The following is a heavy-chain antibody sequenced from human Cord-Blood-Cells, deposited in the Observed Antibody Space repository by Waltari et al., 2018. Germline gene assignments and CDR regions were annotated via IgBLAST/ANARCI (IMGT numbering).Heavy chain of an antibody. Sequence: QVQLQQWGAGLLKPSETLSLTCAVYGGSFSGYYWSWIRQPPGRGLEWIGEINHSATTNYNPSLKSRVTISVDTSKNQFSLKLSSVTAADTAVYYCARGRLLYYYGSGSYYFDYWGQGTLVTVSS. D-gene: IGHD3-10*01. J-gene: IGHJ4*02. CDR1: GGSFSGYY. V-gene: IGHV4-34*01. CDR2: INHSATT. CDR3: ARGRLLYYYGSGSYYFDY.